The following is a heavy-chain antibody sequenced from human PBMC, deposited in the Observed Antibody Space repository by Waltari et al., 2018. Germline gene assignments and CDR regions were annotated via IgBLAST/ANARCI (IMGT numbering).Heavy chain of an antibody. V-gene: IGHV3-23*01. D-gene: IGHD2-15*01. CDR2: VSGSGDST. Sequence: EVQLLESGGGLVQPGGSLRLSCVASGFTFSSYAMTWVRQAPGKGLGWVSAVSGSGDSTYYADSVKGRFTVSRDNSKNTLYLQLNSLRAEDTAVYYCARLGGNNRWSGINYYFYGMDVWGQGTTVTVSS. CDR3: ARLGGNNRWSGINYYFYGMDV. CDR1: GFTFSSYA. J-gene: IGHJ6*02.